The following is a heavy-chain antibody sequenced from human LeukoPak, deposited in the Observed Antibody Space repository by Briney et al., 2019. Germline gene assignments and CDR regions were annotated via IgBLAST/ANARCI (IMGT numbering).Heavy chain of an antibody. D-gene: IGHD1-26*01. V-gene: IGHV3-53*01. CDR2: IYSGGST. J-gene: IGHJ6*03. CDR3: ARGEGGSYYTLRNPYYYMDV. CDR1: GFTVSSNY. Sequence: GGSLRLSCSASGFTVSSNYMSWARQPPGEGLEWGSVIYSGGSTYYADSVKGRFTISRDNSKNTLYLQMNSLRAEDTAVYYCARGEGGSYYTLRNPYYYMDVWGKGTTVTVCS.